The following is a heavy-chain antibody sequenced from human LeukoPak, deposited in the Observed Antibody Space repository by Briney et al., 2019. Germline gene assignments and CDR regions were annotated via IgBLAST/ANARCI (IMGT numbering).Heavy chain of an antibody. CDR3: AKDRYCSSTSCYSHYYYYGMDV. CDR2: ISYDGSNK. Sequence: PGGSLRPSCAASGFTFSSYGMHWVRQAPGKGLEWVAVISYDGSNKYYADSVKGRFTISRDNSKNTLYLQMNSLRAEDTAVYYCAKDRYCSSTSCYSHYYYYGMDVWGQGTTVTVSS. V-gene: IGHV3-30*18. J-gene: IGHJ6*02. D-gene: IGHD2-2*01. CDR1: GFTFSSYG.